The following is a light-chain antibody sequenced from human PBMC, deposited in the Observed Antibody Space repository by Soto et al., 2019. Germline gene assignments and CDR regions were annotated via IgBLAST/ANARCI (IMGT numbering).Light chain of an antibody. V-gene: IGKV1-5*01. Sequence: DIQMIQSPATLSASVGDRITITCRASENIFKYVAWYQQTSGSAPNLLIHAASDLESGVPSRFSGSGSGTEFSLTIDNLQPNDSATYYCQHYNTRSIAFGGGTKVDVK. CDR2: AAS. CDR3: QHYNTRSIA. J-gene: IGKJ4*01. CDR1: ENIFKY.